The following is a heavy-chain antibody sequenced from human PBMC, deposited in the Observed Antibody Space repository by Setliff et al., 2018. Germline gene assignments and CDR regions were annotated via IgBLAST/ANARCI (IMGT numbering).Heavy chain of an antibody. J-gene: IGHJ4*02. CDR2: IWDDEVKK. D-gene: IGHD2-15*01. Sequence: GGSLRLSCAASGFTFSTYRMHWVRQAPGKGLEWVAVIWDDEVKKDHADSVKGRFTISRDNSKNTLYLQMNSLRPEDTAVYYCARTCSGSGCYAGLESWGQGTPVTVSS. CDR3: ARTCSGSGCYAGLES. V-gene: IGHV3-33*08. CDR1: GFTFSTYR.